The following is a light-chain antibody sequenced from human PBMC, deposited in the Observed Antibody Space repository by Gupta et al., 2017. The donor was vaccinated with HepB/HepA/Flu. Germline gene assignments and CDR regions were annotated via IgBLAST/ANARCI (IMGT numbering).Light chain of an antibody. Sequence: QLVLTQSPSASASLGASVKLTCPLSSGHSSYAIAWHQQQPEKGPRYLMKLNSDGSHSKGDGIPDRFSGSSSGAERYLTISSLHSEDEADYYCQTWGTFVVFGGGTKLTVL. CDR1: SGHSSYA. V-gene: IGLV4-69*01. CDR3: QTWGTFVV. CDR2: LNSDGSH. J-gene: IGLJ2*01.